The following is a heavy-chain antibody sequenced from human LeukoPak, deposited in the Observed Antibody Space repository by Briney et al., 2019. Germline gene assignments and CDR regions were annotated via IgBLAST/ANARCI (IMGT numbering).Heavy chain of an antibody. CDR3: ARGKRGYDY. CDR1: GGSISSGGYY. Sequence: SETLSLTCTVSGGSISSGGYYWSWIRQPPGKGLEWIGEINHSGSTNYNPSLKSRVTISVDTSKNQFSLKLSSVTAADTAVYYCARGKRGYDYWGQGTLVTVSS. D-gene: IGHD5-18*01. CDR2: INHSGST. V-gene: IGHV4-39*07. J-gene: IGHJ4*02.